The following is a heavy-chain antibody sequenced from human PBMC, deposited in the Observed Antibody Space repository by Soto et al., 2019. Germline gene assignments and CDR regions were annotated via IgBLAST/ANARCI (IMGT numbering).Heavy chain of an antibody. Sequence: SETLSLTCAVSGGSISSGGYSWSWIRQPPGKGLEWIGYIYHSGSTYYNPSLKSRVTISVDRSKNQFSLKLSSVTAADTAVYYCAREELGGMDVWGQGTTVTVSS. CDR1: GGSISSGGYS. CDR3: AREELGGMDV. V-gene: IGHV4-30-2*01. D-gene: IGHD3-10*01. CDR2: IYHSGST. J-gene: IGHJ6*02.